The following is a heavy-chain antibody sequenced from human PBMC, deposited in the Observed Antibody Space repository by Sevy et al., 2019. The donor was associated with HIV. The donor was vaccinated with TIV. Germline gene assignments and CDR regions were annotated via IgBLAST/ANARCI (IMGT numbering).Heavy chain of an antibody. D-gene: IGHD2-21*01. V-gene: IGHV1-69*13. CDR2: IIPIFGTA. CDR1: GGTFSSYA. CDR3: AREYCGGECYFDP. J-gene: IGHJ5*02. Sequence: ASVKVSCKASGGTFSSYAISWVRQAPGQGLEWMGGIIPIFGTANYAQKFQGRVTITADESTSTAYMELSSLRSEDTAVYYCAREYCGGECYFDPWGLGTLVTVSS.